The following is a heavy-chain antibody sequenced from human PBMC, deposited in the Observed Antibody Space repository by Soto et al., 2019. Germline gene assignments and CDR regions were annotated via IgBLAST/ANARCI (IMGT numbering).Heavy chain of an antibody. Sequence: SLRLSCAASGFTFRSYSMNWVRQAPGKGLEWVSSISSSSSYIYYADSVKGRFTISRDNAKNSLYLQMNSLRSEDTAVYYCAAGWLRFLEWFPQPYYGMDVWGQGTTVTVSS. CDR2: ISSSSSYI. J-gene: IGHJ6*02. D-gene: IGHD3-3*01. V-gene: IGHV3-21*04. CDR1: GFTFRSYS. CDR3: AAGWLRFLEWFPQPYYGMDV.